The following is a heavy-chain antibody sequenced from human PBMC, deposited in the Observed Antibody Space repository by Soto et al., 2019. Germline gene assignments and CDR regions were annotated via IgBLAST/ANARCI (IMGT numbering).Heavy chain of an antibody. CDR2: ISGSGGST. Sequence: GGSLRLSCAASGFTFSSYAMSWVRQAPVKGLEWVSAISGSGGSTYYADSVKGRFTISRDNSKNTLYLQMNSLRAEDTAVYYCAKSRQLVRWFDPWGQGTLVTVS. CDR1: GFTFSSYA. D-gene: IGHD6-6*01. V-gene: IGHV3-23*01. CDR3: AKSRQLVRWFDP. J-gene: IGHJ5*02.